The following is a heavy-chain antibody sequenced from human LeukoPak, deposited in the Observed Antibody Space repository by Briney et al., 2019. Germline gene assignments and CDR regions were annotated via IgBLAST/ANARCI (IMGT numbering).Heavy chain of an antibody. J-gene: IGHJ6*02. D-gene: IGHD4-23*01. CDR2: IIPIFGTA. CDR3: ARDWGGGNSVYYYYYGMDV. CDR1: GGTFSSYA. Sequence: SVKVSCKASGGTFSSYAISWVRQAPGQGLEWMGGIIPIFGTANYAQKFQGRVTITADESTSTAYMELSSLRSEDTAVYYCARDWGGGNSVYYYYYGMDVWGQGTTVTVSS. V-gene: IGHV1-69*13.